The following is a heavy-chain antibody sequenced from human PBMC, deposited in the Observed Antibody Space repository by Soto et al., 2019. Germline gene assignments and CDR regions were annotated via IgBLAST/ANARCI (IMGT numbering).Heavy chain of an antibody. CDR2: INHSGST. CDR1: GGSFSGYY. CDR3: AREPQAL. V-gene: IGHV4-34*01. J-gene: IGHJ2*01. Sequence: QVQLQQWGAGLLKPSETLSLTCAVCGGSFSGYYWSWIRQPPGKGLEWIGEINHSGSTNYNPSLKSRVTISVDTSKNQFSLKLSSVTAADTAVYYCAREPQALWGRGTLVTVSS.